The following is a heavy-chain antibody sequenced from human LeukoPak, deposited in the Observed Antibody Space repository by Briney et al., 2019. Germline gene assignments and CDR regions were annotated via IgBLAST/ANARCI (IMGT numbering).Heavy chain of an antibody. Sequence: GALRLSCAASGFTFSNYWMSWVRQAPVKELEGVANIKQDGSEIYYVDSVKGRFTISRDNAKNSLYLQMNSLRAEDTAVYYCVRDKLTGASRLDYWGQGTLLTVSS. CDR2: IKQDGSEI. V-gene: IGHV3-7*03. CDR1: GFTFSNYW. CDR3: VRDKLTGASRLDY. J-gene: IGHJ4*02. D-gene: IGHD7-27*01.